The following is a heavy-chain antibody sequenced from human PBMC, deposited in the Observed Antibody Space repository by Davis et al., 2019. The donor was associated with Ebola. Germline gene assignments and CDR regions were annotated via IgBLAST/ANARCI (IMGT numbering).Heavy chain of an antibody. CDR2: IYPGDSDT. J-gene: IGHJ6*02. CDR3: ARHNIGYFDYYYGMDV. CDR1: GYSFTSYW. Sequence: KVSCKGSGYSFTSYWIGWVRQKPGKGLEWMGIIYPGDSDTRYSPSFQGQVTISADKSISTAYLQWSSLKASDTAMYYCARHNIGYFDYYYGMDVWGQGTTVTVSS. D-gene: IGHD3-22*01. V-gene: IGHV5-51*01.